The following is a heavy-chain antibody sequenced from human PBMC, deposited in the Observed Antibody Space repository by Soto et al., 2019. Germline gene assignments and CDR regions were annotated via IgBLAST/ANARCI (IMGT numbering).Heavy chain of an antibody. Sequence: ASVKVSCKASGYTFTSYGISWVRQAPGQGLEWMGWISAYNGNTNYAQKLQGRVTMTTDTSTSTAYMELRSLRSDDTALYYSARDLSGDFWSGYYYYYYGMDVWG. V-gene: IGHV1-18*01. CDR1: GYTFTSYG. CDR2: ISAYNGNT. J-gene: IGHJ6*02. D-gene: IGHD3-3*01. CDR3: ARDLSGDFWSGYYYYYYGMDV.